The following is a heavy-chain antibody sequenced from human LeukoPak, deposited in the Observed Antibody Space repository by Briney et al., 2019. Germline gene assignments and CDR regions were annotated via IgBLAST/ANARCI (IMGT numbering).Heavy chain of an antibody. CDR2: TSDDGSAK. CDR1: GFTFSSYA. J-gene: IGHJ4*02. D-gene: IGHD4-17*01. V-gene: IGHV3-30-3*01. Sequence: GGSLRLSCAASGFTFSSYAMHWVRQAPGKGLQWLALTSDDGSAKYYADSVKGRFTISRDNSQNTLYLQMNSLRADETAIYYCARAPGGFHGDYSPIAYWGQGTLVTVSS. CDR3: ARAPGGFHGDYSPIAY.